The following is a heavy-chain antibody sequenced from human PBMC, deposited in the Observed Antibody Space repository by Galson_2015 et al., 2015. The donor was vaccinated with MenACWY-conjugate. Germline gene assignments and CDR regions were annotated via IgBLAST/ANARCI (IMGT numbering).Heavy chain of an antibody. D-gene: IGHD3-3*01. J-gene: IGHJ6*03. CDR2: IDWVDHK. V-gene: IGHV2-70*11. CDR3: ARIRRDFWSGDALYYYYYMDV. Sequence: PALVKPTQTLTLTCTFSGFSLDTSGMCVGWIRQPPGKALEWLASIDWVDHKYYTTSLKTRLTISTDTSTNTVALTFTNMAPVDTATYYCARIRRDFWSGDALYYYYYMDVWGKGTTVTVSS. CDR1: GFSLDTSGMC.